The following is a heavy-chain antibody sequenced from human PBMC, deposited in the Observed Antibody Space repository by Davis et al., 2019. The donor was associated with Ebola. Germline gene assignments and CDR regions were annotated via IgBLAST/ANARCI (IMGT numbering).Heavy chain of an antibody. D-gene: IGHD3-10*02. CDR2: INTRGDAR. CDR3: VRDYLFAFDS. V-gene: IGHV3-48*02. CDR1: GFTFTSYS. J-gene: IGHJ4*02. Sequence: PGGSLRLSCVTSGFTFTSYSFNWIRQTPGKGLEWIAHINTRGDARVYADSVRGRFTISSDDAANSLSLQMDSLKHDNTAVYYCVRDYLFAFDSWGQGTPVTVSS.